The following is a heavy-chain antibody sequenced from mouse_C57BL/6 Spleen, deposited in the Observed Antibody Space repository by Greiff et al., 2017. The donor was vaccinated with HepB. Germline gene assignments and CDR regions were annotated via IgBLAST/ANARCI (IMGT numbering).Heavy chain of an antibody. D-gene: IGHD2-2*01. V-gene: IGHV1-82*01. J-gene: IGHJ3*01. CDR2: IYPGDGDT. Sequence: VQLQESGPELVKPGASVKISCKASGYAFSSSWMNWVKQRPGKGLEWIGRIYPGDGDTNYNGKFKGKATLTADKSSSTAYMQLSSLTSEDSAVYFCARQGGGYDAFAYWGQGTLVTVSA. CDR1: GYAFSSSW. CDR3: ARQGGGYDAFAY.